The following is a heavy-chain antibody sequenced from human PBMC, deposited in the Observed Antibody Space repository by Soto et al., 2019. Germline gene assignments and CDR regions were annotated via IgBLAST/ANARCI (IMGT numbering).Heavy chain of an antibody. CDR3: ARVPLGYCSGGSCYGYFDY. J-gene: IGHJ4*02. Sequence: GGSLRLSCAASGFTFSSYAMHWVRQAPGKGLEYVSAISSNGGSTYYANSVKGRLTISRDNSKNTLYLQMGSLRAEDMAVYYCARVPLGYCSGGSCYGYFDYWGQGTLVTVSS. D-gene: IGHD2-15*01. CDR1: GFTFSSYA. CDR2: ISSNGGST. V-gene: IGHV3-64*01.